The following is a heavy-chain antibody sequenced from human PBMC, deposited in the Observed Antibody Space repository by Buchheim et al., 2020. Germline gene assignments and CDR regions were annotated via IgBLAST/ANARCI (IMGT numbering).Heavy chain of an antibody. CDR2: ISSSGSTK. Sequence: EVQLAESGGGLVLPGGSLRLSCAVAGFTFSSFEMNWVRQAPGKGLEWVSYISSSGSTKYYADSVKGRFTISRDNAENSMYLQMNSLRVEDTAAYYCASLKGRTGTGYGMDVWGQGTT. V-gene: IGHV3-48*03. CDR1: GFTFSSFE. J-gene: IGHJ6*02. CDR3: ASLKGRTGTGYGMDV. D-gene: IGHD1-1*01.